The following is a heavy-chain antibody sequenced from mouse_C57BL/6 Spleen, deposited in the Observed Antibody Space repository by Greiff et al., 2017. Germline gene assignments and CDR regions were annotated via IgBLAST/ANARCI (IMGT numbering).Heavy chain of an antibody. D-gene: IGHD1-1*01. Sequence: VQLQQSGAELVKPGASVKISCKASGYAFSSYWLNWVKQRPGKGLEWIGQIYPGAGDTNYNGKFKGKATLTADKSSSTAYMQRSSLTSEDSAVYFCARDYYGSSGFAYWGQGTLVTVSA. CDR2: IYPGAGDT. CDR1: GYAFSSYW. V-gene: IGHV1-80*01. CDR3: ARDYYGSSGFAY. J-gene: IGHJ3*01.